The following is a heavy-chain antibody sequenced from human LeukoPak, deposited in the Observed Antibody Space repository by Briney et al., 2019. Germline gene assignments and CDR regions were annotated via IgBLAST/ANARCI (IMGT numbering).Heavy chain of an antibody. J-gene: IGHJ4*02. CDR2: INYSGST. CDR1: GGSVSSSSYY. CDR3: ARQWNYDSSFDY. Sequence: PSETLSLTCTVSGGSVSSSSYYWGWIRQPPGKGLEWIGSINYSGSTYYNPSLKSRVTISVDTSKNQFSLKLSSVTAADTAVYYCARQWNYDSSFDYWGQGTLVTVSS. D-gene: IGHD3-22*01. V-gene: IGHV4-39*01.